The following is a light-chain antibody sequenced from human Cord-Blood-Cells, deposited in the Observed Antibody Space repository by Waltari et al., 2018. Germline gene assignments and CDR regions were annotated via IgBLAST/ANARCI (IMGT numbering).Light chain of an antibody. J-gene: IGKJ1*01. CDR3: QQRSNWQT. CDR1: PSVSSY. Sequence: EIVLTQSPATLSFSPGERATLSCRASPSVSSYLAWYQQKPGQAPRLLIYDASNRATGIPARFSGSGSGTDFTLTISSLEPEDFAVYYCQQRSNWQTFGQGTKVEIK. CDR2: DAS. V-gene: IGKV3-11*01.